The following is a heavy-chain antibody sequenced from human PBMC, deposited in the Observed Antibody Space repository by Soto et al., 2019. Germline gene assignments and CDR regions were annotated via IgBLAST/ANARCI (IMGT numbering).Heavy chain of an antibody. CDR1: GFTFNNYA. CDR3: TIGALGSSCWYDFDC. Sequence: EVQLLESGGGLVQPGGSPRLSCAASGFTFNNYAMNWVRQAPGKGLEWVSSISGSGGSTYYADSVKGRFTISRVNSKNTLYLQMNSVRAEYTAVYYCTIGALGSSCWYDFDCWGQGTLVTVSS. CDR2: ISGSGGST. V-gene: IGHV3-23*01. J-gene: IGHJ4*02. D-gene: IGHD6-13*01.